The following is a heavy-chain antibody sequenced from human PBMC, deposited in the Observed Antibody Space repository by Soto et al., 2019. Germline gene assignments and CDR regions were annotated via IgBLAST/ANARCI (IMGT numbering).Heavy chain of an antibody. J-gene: IGHJ4*02. CDR3: ARSPPHGGNSGSLDY. D-gene: IGHD2-21*02. Sequence: GESLKISCKGSGYSFTSYWIGWVRQMPGKGLEWMGVIYPGDSDTRYSPSFEGQVTIPADKSTSTAYLQWCSLKASDTAMYYCARSPPHGGNSGSLDYWGQGTLVTVSS. CDR2: IYPGDSDT. CDR1: GYSFTSYW. V-gene: IGHV5-51*01.